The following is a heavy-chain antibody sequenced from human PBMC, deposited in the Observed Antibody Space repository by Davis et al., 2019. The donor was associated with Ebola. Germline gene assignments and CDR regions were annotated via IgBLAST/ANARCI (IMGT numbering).Heavy chain of an antibody. Sequence: GESLKISCAASGFTFSSYWMSWVRQAPGKGLEWVSSISSSSSYIYYADSVKGRFTISRDNAKNSLYLQMNSLRAEDTAVYYCASATNRYGDLADYWGQGTLVTVSS. CDR3: ASATNRYGDLADY. CDR1: GFTFSSYW. D-gene: IGHD4-17*01. J-gene: IGHJ4*02. V-gene: IGHV3-21*01. CDR2: ISSSSSYI.